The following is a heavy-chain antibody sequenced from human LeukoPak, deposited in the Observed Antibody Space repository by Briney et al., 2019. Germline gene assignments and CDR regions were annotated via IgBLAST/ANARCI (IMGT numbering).Heavy chain of an antibody. CDR2: IYTSGST. Sequence: PSETLSLTXTVSGGSISSGSYYWSWIWQPAGKGLQWIGRIYTSGSTNYNPSLKSRVTISVDTSKNQFSLKLSSVTAADTAVYYCAQQPWGYCSSTSCPKGAFDIWGQGTMVTVSS. CDR3: AQQPWGYCSSTSCPKGAFDI. D-gene: IGHD2-2*01. CDR1: GGSISSGSYY. J-gene: IGHJ3*02. V-gene: IGHV4-61*02.